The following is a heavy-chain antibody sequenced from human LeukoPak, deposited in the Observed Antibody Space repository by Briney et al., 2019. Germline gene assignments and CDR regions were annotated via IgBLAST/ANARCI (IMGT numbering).Heavy chain of an antibody. Sequence: PGRSLRLSCAASGFIFSSYGMHWVRQAPGKGLEWVAVVWDDGNNKYYADSVKGRFTISRDNSKNTLYLQMNSLRAEDTAVYYCARDRGGYFDYWGQGTLVTVSS. CDR3: ARDRGGYFDY. V-gene: IGHV3-33*01. CDR2: VWDDGNNK. D-gene: IGHD3-10*01. CDR1: GFIFSSYG. J-gene: IGHJ4*02.